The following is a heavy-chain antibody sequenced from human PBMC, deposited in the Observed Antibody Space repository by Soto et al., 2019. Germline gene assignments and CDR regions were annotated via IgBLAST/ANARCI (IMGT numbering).Heavy chain of an antibody. CDR1: GYAFTSYA. CDR2: ISAYNGNT. D-gene: IGHD3-3*01. CDR3: ARVADVEGFDY. J-gene: IGHJ4*02. V-gene: IGHV1-18*01. Sequence: QVQLVQSGAEVKKPGASVKVSCKASGYAFTSYAIGWVRHAPGQGLEWMGWISAYNGNTNYAQKLQGRVTMTTDTSTSTAFMELRSLRSDDTAVYYCARVADVEGFDYWGQGTLVTVSS.